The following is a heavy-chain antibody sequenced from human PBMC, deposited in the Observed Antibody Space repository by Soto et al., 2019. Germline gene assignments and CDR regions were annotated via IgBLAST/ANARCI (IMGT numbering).Heavy chain of an antibody. CDR2: IIPIFGTA. CDR3: ARRGCSGGSCHWWFDP. J-gene: IGHJ5*02. V-gene: IGHV1-69*12. Sequence: QVQLVQSGAEVKKPGSSVKVSCKASGGTFSSYAISWVRQAPGQGLEWMGGIIPIFGTANYAQKFQGRVTITADESTSTAYMELSSLRSEDTAVYYCARRGCSGGSCHWWFDPWGQGTLVTVSS. D-gene: IGHD2-15*01. CDR1: GGTFSSYA.